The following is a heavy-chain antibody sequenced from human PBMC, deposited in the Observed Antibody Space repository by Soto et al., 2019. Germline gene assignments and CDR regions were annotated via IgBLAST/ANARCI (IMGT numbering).Heavy chain of an antibody. CDR3: ASITAMGQYY. J-gene: IGHJ4*02. V-gene: IGHV4-59*01. Sequence: GSTNYNPSLKSRVTISVDTSKNQFSLKLSSVTAADTAVYYCASITAMGQYYWGQGTLVTVSS. D-gene: IGHD5-18*01. CDR2: GST.